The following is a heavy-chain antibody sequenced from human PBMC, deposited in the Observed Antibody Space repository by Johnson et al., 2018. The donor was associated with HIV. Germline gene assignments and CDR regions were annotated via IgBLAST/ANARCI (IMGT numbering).Heavy chain of an antibody. Sequence: QVQLVESGGGVVQPGRSLRLSCAASGFTFSSYAMHWVRQAPGKGLEWVAVISYDGSNKYYADSVKGRFTISRDNPKNTLYLQMNSLRAEDTAVYYCAKDQYGSGSYDKGNAFDIWGQGTMVTVSS. D-gene: IGHD3-10*01. J-gene: IGHJ3*02. V-gene: IGHV3-30-3*01. CDR3: AKDQYGSGSYDKGNAFDI. CDR2: ISYDGSNK. CDR1: GFTFSSYA.